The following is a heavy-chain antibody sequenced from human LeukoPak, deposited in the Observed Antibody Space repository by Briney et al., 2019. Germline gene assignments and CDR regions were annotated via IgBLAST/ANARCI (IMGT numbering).Heavy chain of an antibody. CDR2: IYSGGST. D-gene: IGHD4-17*01. CDR1: GFTVSSNY. CDR3: ATLGVTTSYGMDV. J-gene: IGHJ6*04. V-gene: IGHV3-53*01. Sequence: PGGSLRLSCAASGFTVSSNYMSWVRQAPGKGLEWVSVIYSGGSTYYADSVKGRFTISRDNSKNTLYLQMNSLRAEDTAVYYCATLGVTTSYGMDVWGKGTTVTVPS.